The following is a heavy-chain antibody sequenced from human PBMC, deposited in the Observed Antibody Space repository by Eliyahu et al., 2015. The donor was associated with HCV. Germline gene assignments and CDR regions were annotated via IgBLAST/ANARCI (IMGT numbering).Heavy chain of an antibody. V-gene: IGHV3-23*01. D-gene: IGHD4-17*01. CDR2: ISASGGRT. Sequence: EVHLLNSGGGLVQPGGSLRLSXAASGFXFXNYALXWVRQAPGKGLEWVSGISASGGRTYYADSVKGLFTISRDNSKNTLYLQMNSLRVEDTAVYYCAKDPTTYGDPFYFFDYWGQGTLVTVSS. J-gene: IGHJ4*02. CDR3: AKDPTTYGDPFYFFDY. CDR1: GFXFXNYA.